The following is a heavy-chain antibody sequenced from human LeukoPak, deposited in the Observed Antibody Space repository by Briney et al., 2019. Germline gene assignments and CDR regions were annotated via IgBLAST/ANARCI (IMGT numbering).Heavy chain of an antibody. J-gene: IGHJ4*02. V-gene: IGHV3-23*01. Sequence: PGGSLRLSCAASGFTFSSYAMSWVRQAPGKGLEWVLAISGSGGSTYYADSVKGRFTISRDNSKNTLYLQMNSLRAEDTAVYYCAKSVVPAAIRNYFDYWGQGTLVTVSS. CDR3: AKSVVPAAIRNYFDY. D-gene: IGHD2-2*02. CDR1: GFTFSSYA. CDR2: ISGSGGST.